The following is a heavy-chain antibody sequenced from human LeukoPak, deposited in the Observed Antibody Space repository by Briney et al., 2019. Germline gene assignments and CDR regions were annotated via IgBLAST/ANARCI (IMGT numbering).Heavy chain of an antibody. CDR1: GFTFTDYW. V-gene: IGHV3-74*01. CDR2: VDNDGTKT. D-gene: IGHD3-16*01. J-gene: IGHJ3*02. CDR3: ARGGLDHAFDI. Sequence: GGSLRLSCAAFGFTFTDYWMHWVRQAPGKGLVWVSRVDNDGTKTIYADSVQGRFTISRDNAKNSLYLQINSLRAEDAAIYYCARGGLDHAFDIWGQGTMVTVSS.